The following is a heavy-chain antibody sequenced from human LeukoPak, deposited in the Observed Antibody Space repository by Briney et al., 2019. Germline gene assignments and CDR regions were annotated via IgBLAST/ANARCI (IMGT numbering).Heavy chain of an antibody. CDR1: VVSFSGYY. D-gene: IGHD3-22*01. CDR2: INHSGST. J-gene: IGHJ4*02. V-gene: IGHV4-34*01. Sequence: SETLSLTCAVYVVSFSGYYWSWIRQPPGKGLEWVVEINHSGSTNYNPSLNRLGTISVDTSKNQFSMKLSSVTAPDTAVYYCARGLSPYYYDSSGYLYWGQGTLVTVSS. CDR3: ARGLSPYYYDSSGYLY.